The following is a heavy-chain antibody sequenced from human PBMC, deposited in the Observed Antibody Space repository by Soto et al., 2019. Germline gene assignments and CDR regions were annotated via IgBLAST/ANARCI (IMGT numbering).Heavy chain of an antibody. CDR3: AKGVLSFHYGMEV. CDR2: ISSTAGRTS. V-gene: IGHV3-23*01. CDR1: GFTFNTYP. Sequence: AGGSLRLSCATSGFTFNTYPMTWVRQAPGKGLEWVSSISSTAGRTSSYADSVKGRFAISRDFSDNTVYLQMNNLRVDDTAVYFCAKGVLSFHYGMEVWGPGTTVTVSS. D-gene: IGHD3-10*01. J-gene: IGHJ6*02.